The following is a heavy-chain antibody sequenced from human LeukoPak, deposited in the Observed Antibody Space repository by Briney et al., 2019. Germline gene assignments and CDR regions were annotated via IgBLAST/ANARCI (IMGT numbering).Heavy chain of an antibody. CDR3: ARGPYDYYDSSGRNWFDP. Sequence: SETLSLTCAVYGGSFSGYYWSWIRQPPGKGLEWIGEINHSGSTNYNPSLKSRVTISVDTPKNQFSLKLSSVTAADTAVYYCARGPYDYYDSSGRNWFDPWGQGTLVTVSS. CDR1: GGSFSGYY. CDR2: INHSGST. V-gene: IGHV4-34*01. J-gene: IGHJ5*02. D-gene: IGHD3-22*01.